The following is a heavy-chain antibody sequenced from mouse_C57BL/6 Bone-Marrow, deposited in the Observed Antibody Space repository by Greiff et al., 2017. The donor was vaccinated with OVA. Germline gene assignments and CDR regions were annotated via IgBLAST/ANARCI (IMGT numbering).Heavy chain of an antibody. CDR1: GFTFSSYA. J-gene: IGHJ3*01. D-gene: IGHD2-2*01. CDR2: ISDGGSYT. V-gene: IGHV5-4*01. Sequence: EVQRVESGGGLVKPGGSLKLSCAASGFTFSSYAMSWVRQTPEKRLEWVATISDGGSYTYYPDNVTGRFTISRDNAKNNLYLQMSHLKSEDTAMYYCASYGSFAYWGQGTLVTVSA. CDR3: ASYGSFAY.